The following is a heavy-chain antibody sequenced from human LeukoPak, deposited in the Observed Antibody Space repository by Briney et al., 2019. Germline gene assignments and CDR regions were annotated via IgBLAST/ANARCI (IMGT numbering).Heavy chain of an antibody. CDR2: IGGNGDTS. J-gene: IGHJ4*02. Sequence: GGSLRLSCAASGFTFRNYAMHWVRQAPGKGLEYVSAIGGNGDTSYSADSVKGRFTISRDNSKNTVYLQMGSLRTEDMAVYYCATRHEYSYPYWGQGTLVTVSS. D-gene: IGHD5-18*01. V-gene: IGHV3-64*02. CDR1: GFTFRNYA. CDR3: ATRHEYSYPY.